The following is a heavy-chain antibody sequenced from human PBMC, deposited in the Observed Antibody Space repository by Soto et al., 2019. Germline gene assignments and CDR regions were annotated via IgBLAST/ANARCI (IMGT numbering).Heavy chain of an antibody. D-gene: IGHD3-9*01. Sequence: ASVKVSGKASGYSFTAYYIHWVRQAPGQGLEWMGIINPSVGNTRYTQNFQGRVTMTRDTSTNSVYLELSSLRSDDTAVYYCAKSILTGHEYYYGMDVWGQGTTVTAP. CDR1: GYSFTAYY. J-gene: IGHJ6*02. CDR3: AKSILTGHEYYYGMDV. V-gene: IGHV1-46*01. CDR2: INPSVGNT.